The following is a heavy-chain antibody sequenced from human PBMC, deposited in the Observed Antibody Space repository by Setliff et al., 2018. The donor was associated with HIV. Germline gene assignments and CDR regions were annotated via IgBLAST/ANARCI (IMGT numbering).Heavy chain of an antibody. CDR2: IYYSGST. CDR1: GGSISSGGYY. Sequence: TSETLSLTCTVSGGSISSGGYYWSWIRQLPGKGLECIGYIYYSGSTYYNPSLKSLVTISVDTSKNQFSLKLSSVTAADTAVYYCARQMTIPGVAVTPVDYWGQGALVTVSS. V-gene: IGHV4-31*01. J-gene: IGHJ4*02. D-gene: IGHD3-3*01. CDR3: ARQMTIPGVAVTPVDY.